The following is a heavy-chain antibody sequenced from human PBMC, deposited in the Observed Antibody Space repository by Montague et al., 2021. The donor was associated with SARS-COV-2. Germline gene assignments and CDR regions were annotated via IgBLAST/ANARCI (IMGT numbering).Heavy chain of an antibody. D-gene: IGHD3-10*01. Sequence: PALVKPTQTLTLTCTFSGFSLSTSGMCVSWIRQPPGKALEWLARIDWDDDKYYSTSLKTRLTISKDTSKNQVVLTMTNTDPVDTATYYCARISYGLGMGFDYWGQGTLVTVSS. CDR3: ARISYGLGMGFDY. V-gene: IGHV2-70*11. CDR1: GFSLSTSGMC. J-gene: IGHJ4*02. CDR2: IDWDDDK.